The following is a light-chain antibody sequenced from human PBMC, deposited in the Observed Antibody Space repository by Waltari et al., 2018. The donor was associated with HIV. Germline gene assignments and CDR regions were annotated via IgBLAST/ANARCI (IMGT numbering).Light chain of an antibody. CDR3: CSYTTSITFV. CDR1: RSDVGYYNY. V-gene: IGLV2-14*03. CDR2: DVT. Sequence: QSALTQPASVSGSPGQSITISCTGSRSDVGYYNYVSWYQQHPGKAPRLIIFDVTNRPSVVSDRFSGSKSGNTAALTISGLQPEDEADYYCCSYTTSITFVFGGGTKLTVL. J-gene: IGLJ3*02.